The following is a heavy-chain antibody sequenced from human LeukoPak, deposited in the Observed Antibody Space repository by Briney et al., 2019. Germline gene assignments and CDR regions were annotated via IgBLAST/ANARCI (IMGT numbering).Heavy chain of an antibody. CDR3: TKTFSSDSTFDY. CDR2: IKSQNAGGTA. V-gene: IGHV3-15*01. CDR1: GFTFSTAW. D-gene: IGHD2-21*02. J-gene: IGHJ4*02. Sequence: GGSLRLSCVASGFTFSTAWMAWLRQAPGKGLEWVARIKSQNAGGTADYAAPVKGRFTISRDDSKNMLFLQMNSLTTEDTAMYYCTKTFSSDSTFDYWGQGTLVTVSS.